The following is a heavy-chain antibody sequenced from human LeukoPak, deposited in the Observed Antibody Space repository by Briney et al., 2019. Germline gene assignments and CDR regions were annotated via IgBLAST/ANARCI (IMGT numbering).Heavy chain of an antibody. V-gene: IGHV5-51*01. D-gene: IGHD6-25*01. CDR2: MYPVDYKT. CDR1: GYSFINYW. CDR3: VRRPVGQRYGMDV. J-gene: IGHJ6*02. Sequence: GESLKISYTGAGYSFINYWVGWGRQMPGKGLEWMVIMYPVDYKTKYSPSFQAPVTISADKSISTAYLEWGSLKASDSAIYYCVRRPVGQRYGMDVWGQGTTVTVSS.